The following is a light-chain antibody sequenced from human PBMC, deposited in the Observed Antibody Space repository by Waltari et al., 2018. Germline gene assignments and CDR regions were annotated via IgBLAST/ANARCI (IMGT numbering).Light chain of an antibody. Sequence: AIRITQSPSSLSASTGDRVTITCRASQGISSYLAWYQQKPGKAPKLLIYAASTLQSGVPSRFSGSGSWTEFTLTISCLQSEDFATYYCQQYYSYPRITFGQGTRLEIK. CDR1: QGISSY. J-gene: IGKJ5*01. V-gene: IGKV1-8*01. CDR3: QQYYSYPRIT. CDR2: AAS.